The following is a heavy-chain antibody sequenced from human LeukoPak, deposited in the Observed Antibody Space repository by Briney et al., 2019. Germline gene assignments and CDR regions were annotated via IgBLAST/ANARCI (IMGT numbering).Heavy chain of an antibody. CDR2: INHSGST. CDR1: GGSFSGYY. D-gene: IGHD3-10*01. Sequence: PSETLSLTCAVYGGSFSGYYWSWIRQPPGKGLEWIGEINHSGSTNYNPSLKSRVTISVDTSKNQFSLKLSSVTAADTAVYYCARLSNGSGSYYPYYMDVWGKGTTVTVSS. CDR3: ARLSNGSGSYYPYYMDV. J-gene: IGHJ6*03. V-gene: IGHV4-34*01.